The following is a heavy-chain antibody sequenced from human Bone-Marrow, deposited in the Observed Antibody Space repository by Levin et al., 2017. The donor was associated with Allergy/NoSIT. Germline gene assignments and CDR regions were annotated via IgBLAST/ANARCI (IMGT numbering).Heavy chain of an antibody. Sequence: GGSLRLSCAASGFTFSSSAMTWVRQAPGKGLEWVSSISAGDASPYYTDSVKGRFTVSRDNSKNTLYLQMNSLRVEDTALYYCARVRRGLDAFDIWGQGTMVTVSS. J-gene: IGHJ3*02. V-gene: IGHV3-23*01. CDR1: GFTFSSSA. D-gene: IGHD3/OR15-3a*01. CDR3: ARVRRGLDAFDI. CDR2: ISAGDASP.